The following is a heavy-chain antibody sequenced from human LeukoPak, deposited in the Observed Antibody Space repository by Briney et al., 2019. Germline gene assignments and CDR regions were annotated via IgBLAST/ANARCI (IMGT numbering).Heavy chain of an antibody. CDR2: IYYSGST. CDR3: ASRPFLSLEWLSPFDY. D-gene: IGHD3-3*01. CDR1: GGSISSSSYY. J-gene: IGHJ4*02. Sequence: SETLSLTCTVSGGSISSSSYYWGWIRQPPGKGLEWIGSIYYSGSTYYSPSLKSRVTISVDTSKNQFSLKLSSVTAADTAVYYCASRPFLSLEWLSPFDYWGQGTLVTVSS. V-gene: IGHV4-39*01.